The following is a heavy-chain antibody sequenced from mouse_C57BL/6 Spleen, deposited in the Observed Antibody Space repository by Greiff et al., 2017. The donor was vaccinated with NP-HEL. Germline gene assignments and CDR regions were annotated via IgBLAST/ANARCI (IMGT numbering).Heavy chain of an antibody. D-gene: IGHD6-1*01. CDR1: GYAFSSSW. CDR2: IYPGDGDT. Sequence: QVQLKQSGPELVKPGASVKISCKASGYAFSSSWMNWVKQRPGKGLEWIGRIYPGDGDTNYNGKFKGKATLTADKSSSTAYMQLSSLTSEDSAVYFCARRGLYGFAYWGQGTLVTVSA. CDR3: ARRGLYGFAY. J-gene: IGHJ3*01. V-gene: IGHV1-82*01.